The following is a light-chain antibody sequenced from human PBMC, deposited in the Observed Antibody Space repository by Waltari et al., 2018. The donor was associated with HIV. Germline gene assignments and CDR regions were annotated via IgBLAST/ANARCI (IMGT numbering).Light chain of an antibody. CDR1: SSNIRAGYD. V-gene: IGLV1-40*01. CDR3: QSYDSGLSGSV. J-gene: IGLJ2*01. Sequence: QSVLTQPPSVPGSPGPRVTISCTGTSSNIRAGYDVHWYQQLPGTAPKLLIYANNNRASGVPDRFSGSKFGPSASLAITGLQAEDEANYYCQSYDSGLSGSVFGGGTKLTVL. CDR2: ANN.